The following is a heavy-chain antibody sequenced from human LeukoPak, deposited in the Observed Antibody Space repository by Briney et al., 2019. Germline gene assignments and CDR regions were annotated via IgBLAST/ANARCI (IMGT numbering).Heavy chain of an antibody. J-gene: IGHJ4*02. V-gene: IGHV5-51*03. CDR1: GYSFTSYW. D-gene: IGHD3-22*01. CDR3: ARRAHYYDSSGYTLFDY. CDR2: IYPGDSDT. Sequence: GGSLKISCKGSGYSFTSYWIGWVRQMPGKGLEWMGIIYPGDSDTRYSPSFQGQVTISADKSISTAYLQWSSLKATDTAMYYCARRAHYYDSSGYTLFDYWGQGTLVTVSS.